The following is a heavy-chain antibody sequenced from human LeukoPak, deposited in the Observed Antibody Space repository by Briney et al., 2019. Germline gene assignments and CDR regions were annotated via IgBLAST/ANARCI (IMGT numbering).Heavy chain of an antibody. CDR2: IYYSGST. V-gene: IGHV4-39*07. D-gene: IGHD3-22*01. CDR3: ARTPPYYYDSSGYLYYFDY. J-gene: IGHJ4*02. Sequence: SETLSLTCTVSGGSISSSSYYWGWFRQPPGKGLEWIGNIYYSGSTYYNPSLKSRVTISVDTSKNQFSLKLSSVTAADTAVYYCARTPPYYYDSSGYLYYFDYWGQGTLVTVSS. CDR1: GGSISSSSYY.